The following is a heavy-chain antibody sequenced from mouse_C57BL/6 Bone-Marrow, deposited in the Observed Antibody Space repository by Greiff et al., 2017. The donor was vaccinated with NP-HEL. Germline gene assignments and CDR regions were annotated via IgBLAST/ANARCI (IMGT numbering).Heavy chain of an antibody. D-gene: IGHD1-1*01. CDR2: ISSGGSYT. CDR1: GFTFSSYG. CDR3: ARQGTTVRSYFDY. V-gene: IGHV5-6*01. J-gene: IGHJ2*01. Sequence: EVQLVESGGDLVKPGGSLKLSCAASGFTFSSYGMSWVRQTPDKRLEWVATISSGGSYTYYPDSVKGRFTISRDNAKNTLYLQMSSLKSEDTAMYYCARQGTTVRSYFDYWGQGTTLTVSS.